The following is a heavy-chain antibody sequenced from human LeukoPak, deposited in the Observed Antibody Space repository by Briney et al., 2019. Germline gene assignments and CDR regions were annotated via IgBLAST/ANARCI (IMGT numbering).Heavy chain of an antibody. D-gene: IGHD6-13*01. CDR3: ARAGWGYSSSWDYYYYMDV. Sequence: GGSLRLSCAASGFTFSSYSMNWVRQAPGKGLEWVSSISSSSSYIYYADSVKGRFTISRDNSKNTLYVQMNSLRAEDTAVYYCARAGWGYSSSWDYYYYMDVWGKGTTVTVSS. V-gene: IGHV3-21*04. CDR2: ISSSSSYI. CDR1: GFTFSSYS. J-gene: IGHJ6*03.